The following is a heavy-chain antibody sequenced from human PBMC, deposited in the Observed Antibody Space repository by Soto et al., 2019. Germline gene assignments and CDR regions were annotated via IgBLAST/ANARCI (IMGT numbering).Heavy chain of an antibody. V-gene: IGHV1-3*01. CDR1: GYTFARYT. J-gene: IGHJ5*02. CDR2: INPDNGYT. D-gene: IGHD2-15*01. CDR3: SGGTAKGQLEP. Sequence: GAAVKVSCKASGYTFARYTMNWVRQAPGQRLEWMGWINPDNGYTKSSQKFQDRGIITRDTTARTAYMDLSSLRTEDTAVDYRSGGTAKGQLEPGGQGAPVTVYS.